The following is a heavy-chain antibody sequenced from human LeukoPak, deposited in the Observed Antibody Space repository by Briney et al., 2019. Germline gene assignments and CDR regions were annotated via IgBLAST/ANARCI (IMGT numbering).Heavy chain of an antibody. Sequence: PSDTLSLTCSVSGYSISRVFFWGWIRQPPGTGLEWIRTIYHSWSTYYNPSLKPRHTISVDTYRNQFSVKVNSLTAAGTAVYYCARGRGYYSLPGGIDYWGQGTLVTVSS. CDR3: ARGRGYYSLPGGIDY. CDR1: GYSISRVFF. D-gene: IGHD3-22*01. CDR2: IYHSWST. J-gene: IGHJ4*02. V-gene: IGHV4-38-2*02.